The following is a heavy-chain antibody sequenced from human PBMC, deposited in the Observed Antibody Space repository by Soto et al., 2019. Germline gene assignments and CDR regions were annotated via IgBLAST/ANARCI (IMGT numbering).Heavy chain of an antibody. CDR1: AFTFRSYA. CDR2: ISGSGGSI. D-gene: IGHD3-10*01. CDR3: AKDVEFSGAFDY. V-gene: IGHV3-23*01. J-gene: IGHJ4*02. Sequence: PGGSLRLSCAASAFTFRSYAMSWVRQAPGKGLEWVSTISGSGGSIYYADSVKGRFTISRDNSRNTLYLQMNSLRAEDTAVYYCAKDVEFSGAFDYWGQGTLVTVSS.